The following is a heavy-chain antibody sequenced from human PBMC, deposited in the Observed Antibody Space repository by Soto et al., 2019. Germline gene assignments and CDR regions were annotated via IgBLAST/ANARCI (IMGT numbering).Heavy chain of an antibody. V-gene: IGHV1-69*06. Sequence: QVQLVQSGAEVKKPGSSVQVSCKASGGTFRRYAISWVRQAPGQGLEWMGGIIPIFGTATYAQKFQGRVTITADKSTSTAYMELSSLRSEDTAVYYCARDDSSGYYYPNWFDPWGQGTLVTVSS. CDR2: IIPIFGTA. J-gene: IGHJ5*02. D-gene: IGHD3-22*01. CDR3: ARDDSSGYYYPNWFDP. CDR1: GGTFRRYA.